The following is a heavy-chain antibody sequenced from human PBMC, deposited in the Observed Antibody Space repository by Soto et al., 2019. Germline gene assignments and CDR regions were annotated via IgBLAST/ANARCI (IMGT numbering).Heavy chain of an antibody. V-gene: IGHV3-30-3*01. CDR2: ISYDGSNK. Sequence: GGSLRLSCAASGFTFSSYAMHWVRQAPGKGLEWVAVISYDGSNKYYADSVKGRFTISRDNSKNTLYLQMNSLRAEDTAVYYCARDLRGGAAPPKYNWFDPWGQGTLVTVSS. D-gene: IGHD6-6*01. CDR1: GFTFSSYA. CDR3: ARDLRGGAAPPKYNWFDP. J-gene: IGHJ5*02.